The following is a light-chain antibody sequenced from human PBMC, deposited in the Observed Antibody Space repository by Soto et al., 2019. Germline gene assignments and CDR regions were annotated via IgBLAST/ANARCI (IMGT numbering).Light chain of an antibody. CDR2: DDS. CDR3: QQYKSYSCT. J-gene: IGKJ3*01. V-gene: IGKV1-5*01. CDR1: QSISSW. Sequence: DIQMTQSPSTLSASVGDRVTITCRASQSISSWLAWYQQKPGKAPKLLIYDDSSLESGVPSRFSGSGSGTEFTLTVSSLQPHDFASYYCQQYKSYSCTFGPGTKVDI.